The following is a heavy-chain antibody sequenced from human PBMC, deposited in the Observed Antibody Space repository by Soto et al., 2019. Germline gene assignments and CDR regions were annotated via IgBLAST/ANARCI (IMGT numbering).Heavy chain of an antibody. D-gene: IGHD5-12*01. Sequence: EVQLVESGGGLVQPGGSLRLSCSASGFTFSDYTIHWVRQAPEKGLEYVSAVSSNGGGTYYADSVRGRFTISRDNSKNTVYLQMNSLRADDTAVYYCVKVIWRSSGTTITHAFDMWGQGTMVTVSS. J-gene: IGHJ3*02. CDR1: GFTFSDYT. CDR3: VKVIWRSSGTTITHAFDM. CDR2: VSSNGGGT. V-gene: IGHV3-64D*06.